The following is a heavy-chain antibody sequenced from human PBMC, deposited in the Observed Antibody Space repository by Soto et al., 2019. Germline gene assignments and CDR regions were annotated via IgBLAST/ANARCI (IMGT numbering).Heavy chain of an antibody. CDR1: GFTFSSYG. CDR2: ISYDGSNK. J-gene: IGHJ5*02. V-gene: IGHV3-30*18. D-gene: IGHD2-15*01. CDR3: AKDLEGYCSGGSCYNSWFDP. Sequence: QVQLVESGGGVVQPGRSLRLCCAASGFTFSSYGMHWVRQAPGKGLEWVAVISYDGSNKYYADSVKGRFTISRDNSKNTLYLQMNSLRAEDTAVYYCAKDLEGYCSGGSCYNSWFDPWGQGTLVTVSS.